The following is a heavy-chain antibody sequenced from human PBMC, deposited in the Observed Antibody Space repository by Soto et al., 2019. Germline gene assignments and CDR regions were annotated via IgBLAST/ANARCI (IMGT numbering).Heavy chain of an antibody. CDR3: AREVVPAAIGYYYYYGMDV. CDR2: MNPNSGNT. J-gene: IGHJ6*02. D-gene: IGHD2-2*01. Sequence: ASVKVSCKASGYTFTSYDINWVRQATGQGLEWMGWMNPNSGNTGSAQKFQGRVTMTRNTSISTAYMELSSLRSEDTAVDYCAREVVPAAIGYYYYYGMDVWGQGTTVTVSS. CDR1: GYTFTSYD. V-gene: IGHV1-8*01.